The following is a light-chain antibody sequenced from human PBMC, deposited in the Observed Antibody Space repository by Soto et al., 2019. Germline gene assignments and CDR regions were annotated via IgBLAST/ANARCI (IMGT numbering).Light chain of an antibody. J-gene: IGKJ2*01. CDR3: QHYGGSPLYT. CDR2: GAS. CDR1: HSISTN. V-gene: IGKV3-15*01. Sequence: EIIMTQSPATLSVSPGEGATLSCRTSHSISTNLAWYQHKRGQSPRLLVYGASTRATGVPARFSGSGSGAEFTLSISSLQSEDFAVYYCQHYGGSPLYTFGQGTKLEIK.